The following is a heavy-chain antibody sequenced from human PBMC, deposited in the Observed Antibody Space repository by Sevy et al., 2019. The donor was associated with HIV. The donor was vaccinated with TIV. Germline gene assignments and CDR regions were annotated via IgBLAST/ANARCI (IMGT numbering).Heavy chain of an antibody. Sequence: PSETLSLTCTVSGGSISSYYWSWIRQPAGKGLEWIGRIYTSGSTNYNPSLKSRVTMSVDTSKNQFSLKLSSVTAADTAVYYCARSGYCSSTSCYPYYYYGMDVWGQGTTVTVSS. CDR3: ARSGYCSSTSCYPYYYYGMDV. CDR1: GGSISSYY. V-gene: IGHV4-4*07. J-gene: IGHJ6*02. D-gene: IGHD2-2*01. CDR2: IYTSGST.